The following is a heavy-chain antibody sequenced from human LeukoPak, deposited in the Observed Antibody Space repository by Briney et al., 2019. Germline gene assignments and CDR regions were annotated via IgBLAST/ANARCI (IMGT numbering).Heavy chain of an antibody. CDR3: AKNYGSGSQYYFDY. CDR2: INPNSGGT. D-gene: IGHD3-10*01. J-gene: IGHJ4*02. CDR1: GYTFTSYG. Sequence: ASVKVSCKASGYTFTSYGISSVRQAPGQGLEWMGRINPNSGGTNYAQKFQGRVTMTRDTSISTAYMELSRLRSDYTAVYYCAKNYGSGSQYYFDYWGQGTMVTVSS. V-gene: IGHV1-2*06.